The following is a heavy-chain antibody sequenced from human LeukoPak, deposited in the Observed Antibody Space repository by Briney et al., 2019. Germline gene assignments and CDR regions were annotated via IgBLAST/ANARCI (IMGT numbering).Heavy chain of an antibody. Sequence: GSLRLSCAASGLTFSNAWMSCVRQAPGKGLEWIGYIFYSGGSNYNPSLKSRVTISVDTSKNHFSLKLSSVTAADTAVYYCARLGSTFDIWGQGTMVTVSS. D-gene: IGHD2-2*01. CDR2: IFYSGGS. J-gene: IGHJ3*02. CDR1: GLTFSNAW. V-gene: IGHV4-59*08. CDR3: ARLGSTFDI.